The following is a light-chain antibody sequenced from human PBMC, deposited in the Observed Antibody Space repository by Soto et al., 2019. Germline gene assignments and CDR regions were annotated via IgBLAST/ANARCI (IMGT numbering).Light chain of an antibody. J-gene: IGLJ1*01. Sequence: QSALTQPPSASGSPGQSVTISCAGTSADVGGYDYVSWYQQLPGKAPKLMIYEVSKRPSGVPDRFSGSKSGNTASLTISGLQAEDEADYYCSSYTSMTTLVFGTGTKVTVL. V-gene: IGLV2-8*01. CDR1: SADVGGYDY. CDR2: EVS. CDR3: SSYTSMTTLV.